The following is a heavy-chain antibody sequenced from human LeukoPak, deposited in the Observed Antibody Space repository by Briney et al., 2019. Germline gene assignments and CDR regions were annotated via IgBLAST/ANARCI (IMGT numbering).Heavy chain of an antibody. D-gene: IGHD1-1*01. Sequence: GGSLRLSCAASGFTFSDYYMSWIREAPGKGLEWVSYISSRTSDTNYVDSVKGRFTISRDNAKNSLYLQMNSLRAEDTAVYYCTRVGSSGSVDYWGQGTLVTVSS. V-gene: IGHV3-11*06. CDR1: GFTFSDYY. CDR3: TRVGSSGSVDY. CDR2: ISSRTSDT. J-gene: IGHJ4*02.